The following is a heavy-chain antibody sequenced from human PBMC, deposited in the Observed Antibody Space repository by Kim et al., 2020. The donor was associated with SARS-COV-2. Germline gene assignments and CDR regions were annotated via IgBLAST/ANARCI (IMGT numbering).Heavy chain of an antibody. CDR1: GFTLSDYY. V-gene: IGHV3-72*01. CDR2: TRNKANSYIT. J-gene: IGHJ4*01. Sequence: GGSLRLSCEASGFTLSDYYIDWVRQAPGRGLEWVGRTRNKANSYITEYAASVQGRFTISRDDSKNSLYLQMISLKTEDTDVYYCVRAAAGLDCWGHGVVVFVSS. CDR3: VRAAAGLDC. D-gene: IGHD6-13*01.